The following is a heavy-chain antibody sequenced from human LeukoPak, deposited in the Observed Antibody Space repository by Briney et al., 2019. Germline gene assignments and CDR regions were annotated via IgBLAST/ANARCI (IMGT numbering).Heavy chain of an antibody. CDR3: ARLYYGSGLSDF. J-gene: IGHJ4*02. V-gene: IGHV3-7*03. D-gene: IGHD3-10*01. Sequence: GGSLRLSCAASGFSFSSSWMTWVRQAPGKGLEWVANIKEDGSEKYYVDSVRGRFTISRDNAKTSLYLQMNSLRAEDTAIYYCARLYYGSGLSDFWGQGTLVTVSS. CDR2: IKEDGSEK. CDR1: GFSFSSSW.